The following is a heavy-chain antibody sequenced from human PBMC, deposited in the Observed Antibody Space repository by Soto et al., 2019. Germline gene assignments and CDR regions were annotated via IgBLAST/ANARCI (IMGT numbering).Heavy chain of an antibody. J-gene: IGHJ4*02. CDR2: VSGSGDST. CDR1: AFTFSSYA. CDR3: AIGRAGECRGCTQEY. Sequence: EVQLLESGGGLAQPGGSLRLSCAASAFTFSSYAMSWVRQAPGKGLEWVSAVSGSGDSTYYADSVKGRFTISRDNSRNHVYQQVNRLSAEDTGVCYCAIGRAGECRGCTQEYWGPGTLVTRSS. D-gene: IGHD3-16*01. V-gene: IGHV3-23*01.